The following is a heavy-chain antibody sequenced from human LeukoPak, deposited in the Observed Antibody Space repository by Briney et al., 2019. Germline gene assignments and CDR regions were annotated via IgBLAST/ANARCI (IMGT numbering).Heavy chain of an antibody. CDR1: GFSLGDQA. D-gene: IGHD5-18*01. Sequence: PGRSLRLSCSASGFSLGDQAMTWFRQAPGKGLEWIGFIRSSPYGATTESAASVKGRFTISRDDSKSIAYLQMNTLKTEDTAVYYCAKGYSYSDYWGQGTLVTVSS. J-gene: IGHJ4*02. V-gene: IGHV3-49*03. CDR2: IRSSPYGATT. CDR3: AKGYSYSDY.